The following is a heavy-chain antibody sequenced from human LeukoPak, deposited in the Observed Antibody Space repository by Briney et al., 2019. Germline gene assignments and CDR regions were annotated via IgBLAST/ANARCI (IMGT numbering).Heavy chain of an antibody. CDR3: AKDRVVSREPAAFDV. D-gene: IGHD2-15*01. J-gene: IGHJ3*01. V-gene: IGHV3-30*02. CDR1: GFTFSSYG. CDR2: IRYDGSNK. Sequence: GGSLRFSCAASGFTFSSYGMHWVRQAPGKGLEWVAFIRYDGSNKYYADSVKGRFTISRDNSKNTVHLQMNSLRAEDTAVYYCAKDRVVSREPAAFDVWGQGIMVTVSS.